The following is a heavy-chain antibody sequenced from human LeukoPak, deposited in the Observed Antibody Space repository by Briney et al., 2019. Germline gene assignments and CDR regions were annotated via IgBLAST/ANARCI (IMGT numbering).Heavy chain of an antibody. CDR1: GFTFSDFY. D-gene: IGHD1-20*01. CDR2: ISSSGSTI. V-gene: IGHV3-11*01. J-gene: IGHJ4*02. CDR3: ARRRYNWNAIDY. Sequence: GGSLRLSCAASGFTFSDFYMSWIRQAPGKGLEWVSYISSSGSTIYYADSVKGRFTISRDSAKNSLYLQMNSLRAEDTAVYYCARRRYNWNAIDYWGQGTLVTVSS.